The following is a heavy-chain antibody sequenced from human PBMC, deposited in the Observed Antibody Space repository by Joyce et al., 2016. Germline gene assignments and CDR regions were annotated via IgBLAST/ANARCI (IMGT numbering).Heavy chain of an antibody. V-gene: IGHV1-2*05. Sequence: QVQLMQSGAEVKKPGASVRVSCKASGYTFTAYFVHWVQQAPGQGLEWMGRINPRNGGTDYAQRFQGRVTMTRDTSISTAYMELSRLRYDDTVVFYCAAVVEPILYGGQGTLVTVSS. D-gene: IGHD2-15*01. J-gene: IGHJ4*02. CDR3: AAVVEPILY. CDR2: INPRNGGT. CDR1: GYTFTAYF.